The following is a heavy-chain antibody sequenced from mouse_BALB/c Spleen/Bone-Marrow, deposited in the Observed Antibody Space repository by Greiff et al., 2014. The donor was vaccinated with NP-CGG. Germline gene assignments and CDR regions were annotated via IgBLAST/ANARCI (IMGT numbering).Heavy chain of an antibody. V-gene: IGHV1-80*01. CDR2: IYPGDGDT. J-gene: IGHJ4*01. CDR1: GYAFSSYW. D-gene: IGHD2-3*01. Sequence: VQLQESGAELVRPGSSVKISCKASGYAFSSYWMNWVKQRPGQGLEWIGQIYPGDGDTNYNGKFKGKATLTADKSSSTAYMQLSSLTSEDSAVYFCARLDGYYPYYAMDCWGQGTSVTVSS. CDR3: ARLDGYYPYYAMDC.